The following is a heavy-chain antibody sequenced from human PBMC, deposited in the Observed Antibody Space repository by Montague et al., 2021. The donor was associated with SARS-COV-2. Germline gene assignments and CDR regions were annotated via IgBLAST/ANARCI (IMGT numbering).Heavy chain of an antibody. CDR1: GDSVSSDTAA. CDR3: ARDGDYGGTWYSFLQN. CDR2: TFYRSQWHT. D-gene: IGHD4-17*01. V-gene: IGHV6-1*01. Sequence: CAISGDSVSSDTAAWHWIRRSPSRGLEWLGRTFYRSQWHTDSAASVRSRISFSGDISKNQFSLHPSSVTPEDTAIYYCARDGDYGGTWYSFLQNWGQGTLVIVSS. J-gene: IGHJ1*01.